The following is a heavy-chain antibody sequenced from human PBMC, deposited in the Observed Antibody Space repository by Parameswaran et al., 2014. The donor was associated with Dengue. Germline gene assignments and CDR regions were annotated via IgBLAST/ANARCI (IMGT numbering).Heavy chain of an antibody. V-gene: IGHV1-69*10. CDR2: IIPILGIA. CDR3: ARATYYERSDWYFDL. D-gene: IGHD3-3*01. Sequence: SWVRQAPGQGLEWMGGIIPILGIANYAQKFQGRVTITADKSTSTAYMELSSLRSEDTAVYYCARATYYERSDWYFDLWGRGTLVTVSS. J-gene: IGHJ2*01.